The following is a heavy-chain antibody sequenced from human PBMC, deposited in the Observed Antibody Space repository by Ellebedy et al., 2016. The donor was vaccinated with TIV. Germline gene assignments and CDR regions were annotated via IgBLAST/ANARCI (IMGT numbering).Heavy chain of an antibody. Sequence: GESLKISCAVSGFTFSDHYMDWVRQAPGKGLMWVSRINTDGSSTGYADSVKGRFTISRDNAKNTLYLQMNGLRAEDTAVYYCAREVWYPASWGQGTLVTVSS. CDR3: AREVWYPAS. V-gene: IGHV3-74*01. CDR1: GFTFSDHY. CDR2: INTDGSST. J-gene: IGHJ4*02. D-gene: IGHD6-13*01.